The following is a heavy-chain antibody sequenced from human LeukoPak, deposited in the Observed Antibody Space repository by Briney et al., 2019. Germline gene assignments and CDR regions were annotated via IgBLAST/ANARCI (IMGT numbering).Heavy chain of an antibody. V-gene: IGHV4-59*08. Sequence: PSETLSLTCAVYGGSFSSYYWSWIRQPPGNGLEWIGYIYYSGSTNYNPSLKSRVTISVDTSKNQFSLKLSSVTAADTAVYCCARHGPFTYYYDSSGSYYFDYWGQGTLVTVSS. D-gene: IGHD3-22*01. CDR2: IYYSGST. CDR1: GGSFSSYY. J-gene: IGHJ4*02. CDR3: ARHGPFTYYYDSSGSYYFDY.